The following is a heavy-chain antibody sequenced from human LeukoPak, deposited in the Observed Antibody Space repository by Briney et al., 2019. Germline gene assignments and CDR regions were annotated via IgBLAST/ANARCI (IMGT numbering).Heavy chain of an antibody. CDR1: GFTVSSNY. V-gene: IGHV3-53*01. D-gene: IGHD4-17*01. J-gene: IGHJ4*01. Sequence: PGGSLRLSCAASGFTVSSNYMSWVRQAPGKGLERASVIYSGGSTYNADSVKAGLTISRNHSKNTPYLQMTRLRAEDTAVYYCARETHDYGFDYWGQGTLVTVSS. CDR2: IYSGGST. CDR3: ARETHDYGFDY.